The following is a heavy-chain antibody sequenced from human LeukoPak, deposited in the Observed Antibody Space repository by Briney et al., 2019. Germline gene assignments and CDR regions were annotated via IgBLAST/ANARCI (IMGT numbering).Heavy chain of an antibody. CDR2: IWYDGSNK. CDR3: AKDLGPGYGDSYY. V-gene: IGHV3-33*06. D-gene: IGHD4-17*01. CDR1: GFTFSSYG. J-gene: IGHJ4*02. Sequence: GGSLRLSCAASGFTFSSYGMHWVRQAPGKGLEWVAVIWYDGSNKYYAGSVKGRFTISRDNSKNTLYLQMNSLRAEDTAVYYCAKDLGPGYGDSYYWGQGTLVTVSS.